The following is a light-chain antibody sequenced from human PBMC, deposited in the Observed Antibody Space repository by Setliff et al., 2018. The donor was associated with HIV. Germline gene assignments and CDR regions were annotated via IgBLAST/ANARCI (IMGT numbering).Light chain of an antibody. V-gene: IGLV2-14*01. Sequence: QSALTQPASVSGSPGQSITISCTGTSSDVGGYNYVSWYQQYPGKAPKPMIYEVSNRPSGIPTRFSGSKSGNTASLTISGLQAEDEADYYCSSYTTNTTPVFGTGTKVTVL. J-gene: IGLJ1*01. CDR2: EVS. CDR3: SSYTTNTTPV. CDR1: SSDVGGYNY.